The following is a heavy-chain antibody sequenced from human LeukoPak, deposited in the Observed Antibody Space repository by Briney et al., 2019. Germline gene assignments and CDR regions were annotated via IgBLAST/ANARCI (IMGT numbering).Heavy chain of an antibody. V-gene: IGHV4-39*01. D-gene: IGHD6-19*01. Sequence: PSETLSLTCTVSGGSISSSSYYWGWIRQPPGKGLEWIGSIYYSGSTYYNPSLKSRVTISVDTSKNQFSLKLSSVTAADAAVYYCARHGGQWLVPVDYRGQGTLVTVSS. CDR3: ARHGGQWLVPVDY. CDR2: IYYSGST. J-gene: IGHJ4*02. CDR1: GGSISSSSYY.